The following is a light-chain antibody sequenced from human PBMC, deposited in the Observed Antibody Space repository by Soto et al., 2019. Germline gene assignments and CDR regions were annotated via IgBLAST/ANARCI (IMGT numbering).Light chain of an antibody. CDR3: LQGTHRPPYT. CDR2: KVS. Sequence: DVVMTQSPLSLPVTLGQPASISCRSSHSLVYSDGIAYLNWFQQRPGQSPRRLIYKVSYRDSGXPXRXXGSGSGSYFTLRISRVEAEDVRVYYCLQGTHRPPYTFGQGTKLEIK. J-gene: IGKJ2*01. V-gene: IGKV2-30*01. CDR1: HSLVYSDGIAY.